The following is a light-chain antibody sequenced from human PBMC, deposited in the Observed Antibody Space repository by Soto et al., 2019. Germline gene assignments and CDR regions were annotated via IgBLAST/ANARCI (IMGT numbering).Light chain of an antibody. Sequence: VMKQYPKSPAVSRAGKACSTCRSTHHFLCPSISRNSLAYYQQQPGPPTKVLIYWSSTREGGVADLFSGSRARKNITLTIRSLHAEEVAVYYCQRYYSTPRTFGQGTKVDIK. CDR1: HHFLCPSISRNS. V-gene: IGKV4-1*01. CDR3: QRYYSTPRT. J-gene: IGKJ1*01. CDR2: WSS.